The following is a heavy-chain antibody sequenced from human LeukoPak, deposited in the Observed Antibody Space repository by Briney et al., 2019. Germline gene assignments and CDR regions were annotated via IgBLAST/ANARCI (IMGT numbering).Heavy chain of an antibody. D-gene: IGHD5-18*01. J-gene: IGHJ4*02. CDR3: TRDSRQLWP. CDR2: IRSKAYGGTT. CDR1: GFTFGDYA. Sequence: PGRSLRLSCTASGFTFGDYAMSWVRQAPGKGLEWVGFIRSKAYGGTTEYAASVKGRFTVSRDDSKSIAYLQMNSLKTEDTAVYYCTRDSRQLWPWGQGTLVTVSS. V-gene: IGHV3-49*04.